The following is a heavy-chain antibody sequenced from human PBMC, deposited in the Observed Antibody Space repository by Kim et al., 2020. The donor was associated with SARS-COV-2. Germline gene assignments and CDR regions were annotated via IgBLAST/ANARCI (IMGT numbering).Heavy chain of an antibody. D-gene: IGHD3-3*02. Sequence: GRSLRLSCAVSGFNFEEYAMHWVRQVPGRGLEWVSGINWKGDFTAYADSVKGRFTIARDNANRSLHLGMNSLRAEDTALYFCAKDSMARYMFGFSSCGDWGQGTLITVSS. V-gene: IGHV3-9*01. CDR2: INWKGDFT. CDR3: AKDSMARYMFGFSSCGD. J-gene: IGHJ4*02. CDR1: GFNFEEYA.